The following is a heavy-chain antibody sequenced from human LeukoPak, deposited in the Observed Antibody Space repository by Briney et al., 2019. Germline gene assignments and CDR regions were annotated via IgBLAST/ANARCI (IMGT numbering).Heavy chain of an antibody. J-gene: IGHJ6*02. CDR3: AKDDDYYYYYGMDV. CDR1: GFTFSSYA. Sequence: GGSLRLSCAASGFTFSSYAMNWVRRAPGKGLEWVSSISGSSNYIYYADSVKGRFTISRDNAKNSLFLQMDSLTAEDTAVYYCAKDDDYYYYYGMDVWGQGTTVTVSS. CDR2: ISGSSNYI. V-gene: IGHV3-21*01. D-gene: IGHD1-1*01.